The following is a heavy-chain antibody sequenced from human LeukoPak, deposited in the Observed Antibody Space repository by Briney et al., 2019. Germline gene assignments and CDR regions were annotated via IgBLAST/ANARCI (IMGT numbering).Heavy chain of an antibody. Sequence: GGSLRLSCAASGFTFSSYSMNWVRQAPGKGLEWVSFISSSSSTIYYADSVKGRFTISRDNAKNSLYLQMNSLRAEDTAVYYCARGATITMVRGVEWFDPWGQGTLVTVSS. J-gene: IGHJ5*02. CDR2: ISSSSSTI. D-gene: IGHD3-10*01. CDR3: ARGATITMVRGVEWFDP. CDR1: GFTFSSYS. V-gene: IGHV3-48*04.